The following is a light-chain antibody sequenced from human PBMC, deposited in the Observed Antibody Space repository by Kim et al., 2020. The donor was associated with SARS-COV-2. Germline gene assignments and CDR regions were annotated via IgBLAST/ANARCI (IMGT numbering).Light chain of an antibody. CDR2: EVN. CDR3: CSYAGSRTWV. CDR1: SSDVGTYNL. Sequence: GQSITISCSGTSSDVGTYNLVSWYQHHPGKAPKLMIHEVNKRPSEISNRFSGSKSGNTASLTISGLQAEDEADYYCCSYAGSRTWVFGGGTKVTVL. V-gene: IGLV2-23*02. J-gene: IGLJ3*02.